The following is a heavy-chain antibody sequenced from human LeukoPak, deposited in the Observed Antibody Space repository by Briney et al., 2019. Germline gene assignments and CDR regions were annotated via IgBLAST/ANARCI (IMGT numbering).Heavy chain of an antibody. CDR1: GGSISSGSYY. D-gene: IGHD7-27*01. CDR2: IYTSGST. Sequence: SETLSLTCTVSGGSISSGSYYWSWIRQPAGKGLEWIGRIYTSGSTNYNPSLKSRVTISVDTSKNQFSLKLSSVTAADTAVYYCARDTPLGNWFDPWGQGTLVTVSS. V-gene: IGHV4-61*02. J-gene: IGHJ5*02. CDR3: ARDTPLGNWFDP.